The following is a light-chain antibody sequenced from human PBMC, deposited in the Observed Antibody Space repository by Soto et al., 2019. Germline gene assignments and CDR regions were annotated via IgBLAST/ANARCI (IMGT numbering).Light chain of an antibody. CDR3: RSFAGNTNLV. CDR2: EVS. CDR1: SSDVGGYNY. J-gene: IGLJ2*01. Sequence: QSALTQPPSASGSPGQSVTISCTGTSSDVGGYNYVSWYQQHPGKAPKLMISEVSKRPSGVPDRFSGSKSGNTASLTVSGLQAEDEADYYCRSFAGNTNLVFGGGTKLPVL. V-gene: IGLV2-8*01.